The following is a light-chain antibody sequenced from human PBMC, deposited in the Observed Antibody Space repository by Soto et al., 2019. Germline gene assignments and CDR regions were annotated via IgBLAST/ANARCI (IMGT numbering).Light chain of an antibody. J-gene: IGKJ4*01. CDR3: QQRGNWPVT. CDR1: QSVSSSY. V-gene: IGKV3-11*01. CDR2: DAS. Sequence: EIVLTQSPGTLSLSPGERATLSCRAGQSVSSSYLAWYQQKPGQAPRLLIYDASNRATGIPARFSGSGSGTDFTLTISSLEPEDFAVYYCQQRGNWPVTFGGGTKV.